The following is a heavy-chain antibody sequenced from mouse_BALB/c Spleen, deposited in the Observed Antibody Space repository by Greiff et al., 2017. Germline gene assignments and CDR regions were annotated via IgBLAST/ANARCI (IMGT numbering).Heavy chain of an antibody. CDR1: GFTFSDYY. CDR3: ARDRGYGSSFDY. D-gene: IGHD1-1*01. Sequence: EVQLVESGGGLVKPGGSLKLSCAASGFTFSDYYMYWVRQTPEKRLEWVATISDGGSYTYYPDSVKGRFTISRDNAKNNLYLQMSSLKSEDTAMYYCARDRGYGSSFDYWGQGTTLTVSS. V-gene: IGHV5-4*02. J-gene: IGHJ2*01. CDR2: ISDGGSYT.